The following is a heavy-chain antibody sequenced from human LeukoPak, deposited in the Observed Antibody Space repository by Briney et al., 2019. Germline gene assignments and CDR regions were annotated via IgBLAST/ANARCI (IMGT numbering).Heavy chain of an antibody. CDR2: IYYSGST. D-gene: IGHD3-10*01. J-gene: IGHJ4*02. V-gene: IGHV4-59*06. Sequence: SETLSLTCTVSGGSISSYYWSWIRQPAGKGREWIGYIYYSGSTYYNPSLKSRVTISVDTSKNQFSLKLSSVTAADTAVYYCARIGRTMVRGVIKTIDYWGQGTLVTVSS. CDR3: ARIGRTMVRGVIKTIDY. CDR1: GGSISSYY.